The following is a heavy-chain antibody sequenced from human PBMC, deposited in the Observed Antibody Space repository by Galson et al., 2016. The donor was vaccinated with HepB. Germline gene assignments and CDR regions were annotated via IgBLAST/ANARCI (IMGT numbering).Heavy chain of an antibody. CDR1: GFTFSSYA. CDR2: ISGSGGST. J-gene: IGHJ6*02. CDR3: AKDLGFLCWLFFDSYYYYGMDV. D-gene: IGHD3-3*01. Sequence: SLRLSCAASGFTFSSYAMSWVRQAPGKGLEWVSAISGSGGSTYYADSVKGRFTISRDNSKNTLYLQMNCLRAEDTTVYYCAKDLGFLCWLFFDSYYYYGMDVWGQGTTVTVSS. V-gene: IGHV3-23*01.